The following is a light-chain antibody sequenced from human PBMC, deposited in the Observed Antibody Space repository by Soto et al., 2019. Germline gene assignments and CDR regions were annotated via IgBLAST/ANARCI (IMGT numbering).Light chain of an antibody. Sequence: QSVLAQPPSASGTPGQRVTISCSGTSSNIGSHTVNWYQNLPGTAPKLLIYSNNQRPSGVPDRFSGSKSGTSASLAISGLQSEDEADYYCAVWDDSLNGWVFGGGTKLTVL. J-gene: IGLJ3*02. CDR1: SSNIGSHT. V-gene: IGLV1-44*01. CDR3: AVWDDSLNGWV. CDR2: SNN.